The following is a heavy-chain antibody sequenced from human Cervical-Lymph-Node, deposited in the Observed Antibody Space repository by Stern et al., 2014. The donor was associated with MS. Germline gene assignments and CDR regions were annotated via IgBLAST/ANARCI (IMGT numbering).Heavy chain of an antibody. CDR3: VKGGRTSRD. CDR2: ISWNSGSI. D-gene: IGHD1-14*01. J-gene: IGHJ4*02. V-gene: IGHV3-9*01. CDR1: GFTFDDYA. Sequence: EVQLVESGGGLVQPGRSLRLSCAASGFTFDDYAMHWVRQAPGKGLEWVSGISWNSGSIGYADAVKGRFTISRDNAKNSLYLQMNSLRPEDTAVYYCVKGGRTSRDWGQGTLVIVSS.